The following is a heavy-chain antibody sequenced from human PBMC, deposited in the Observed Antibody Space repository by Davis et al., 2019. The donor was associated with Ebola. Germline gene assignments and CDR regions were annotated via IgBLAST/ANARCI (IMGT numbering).Heavy chain of an antibody. CDR1: GGSFSGYY. D-gene: IGHD3-10*01. CDR2: INHSGST. V-gene: IGHV4-34*01. J-gene: IGHJ4*02. Sequence: SETLSLTCAVYGGSFSGYYWSWTRQPPGKGLEWIGEINHSGSTNYNPSLKSRVTISVDTSKNQFSLKLSSVTAADTAVYYCARGQSGSDYSLWQYWGQGTLVTVSS. CDR3: ARGQSGSDYSLWQY.